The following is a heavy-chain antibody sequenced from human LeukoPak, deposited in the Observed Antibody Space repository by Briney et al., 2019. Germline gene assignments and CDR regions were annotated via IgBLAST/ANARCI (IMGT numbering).Heavy chain of an antibody. V-gene: IGHV3-53*05. Sequence: EESVRLSWADCGVTVRSEDMSWVRQAQGKGLECISVIYSGGSTDYADSVKGRLTISRDNSKNTLYLQMNSLRAEDTAVYYCAKDQSSGWYGWYYYYYMDVWGKGTTVTVSS. J-gene: IGHJ6*03. CDR3: AKDQSSGWYGWYYYYYMDV. CDR1: GVTVRSED. CDR2: IYSGGST. D-gene: IGHD6-19*01.